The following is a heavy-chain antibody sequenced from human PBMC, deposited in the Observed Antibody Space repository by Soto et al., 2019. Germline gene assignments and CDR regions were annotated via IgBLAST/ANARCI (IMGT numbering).Heavy chain of an antibody. CDR3: TGGEGGFGDLFPTRFDS. CDR2: IIPMFASA. J-gene: IGHJ4*02. Sequence: QVQLVQSGAESKKPGSSVKLSCKASGGTFSTSTINWVRQAPGQGLEWMGGIIPMFASATYAQKFQGRVTITADASTNTAYMELRTLRYEDTAMYYCTGGEGGFGDLFPTRFDSWGRGALVSVSS. D-gene: IGHD3-10*01. CDR1: GGTFSTST. V-gene: IGHV1-69*01.